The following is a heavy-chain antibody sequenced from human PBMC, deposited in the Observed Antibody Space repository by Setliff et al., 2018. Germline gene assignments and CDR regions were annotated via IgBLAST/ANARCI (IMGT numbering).Heavy chain of an antibody. Sequence: PSETLSLTCTVSGGSIRSSYYYWGWIRQPPGKGLEWIGSIYYNGSTHFNPSLKSRVTISVDTSKNQFSLRLSSVTAADTAVYYCARERSYYYDSSGFYYEGRHFDYWGQGTLVTAPQ. CDR2: IYYNGST. CDR1: GGSIRSSYYY. D-gene: IGHD3-22*01. V-gene: IGHV4-39*07. CDR3: ARERSYYYDSSGFYYEGRHFDY. J-gene: IGHJ4*02.